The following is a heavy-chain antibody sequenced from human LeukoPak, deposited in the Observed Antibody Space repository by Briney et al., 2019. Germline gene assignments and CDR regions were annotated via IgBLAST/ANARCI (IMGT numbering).Heavy chain of an antibody. D-gene: IGHD2-8*02. CDR1: GYTLTEYY. CDR3: STEDKYCTGANCGVF. J-gene: IGHJ4*02. V-gene: IGHV1-2*02. Sequence: ASVKVSCKASGYTLTEYYIHWVRQAPGQGREWMGFIIPDSGGTTYQQNFQGRVTMTRDTSISTFYMELSSLRTDDTAVYYCSTEDKYCTGANCGVFWGQGTLVTVSS. CDR2: IIPDSGGT.